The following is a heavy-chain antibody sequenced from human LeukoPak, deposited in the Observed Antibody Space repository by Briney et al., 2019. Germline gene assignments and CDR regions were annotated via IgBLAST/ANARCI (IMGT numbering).Heavy chain of an antibody. CDR3: ARLQYCGGDCYSNYYYYMDV. J-gene: IGHJ6*03. CDR1: GFTFSDYY. Sequence: GSLRLSCAASGFTFSDYYMSWIRQPAAKGLEWIGRIYTSGSTNYNPPLKSRVTMSVDTSKNQFSLKLSSVTAADTAVYYCARLQYCGGDCYSNYYYYMDVWGKGTTVTVSS. CDR2: IYTSGST. V-gene: IGHV4-4*07. D-gene: IGHD2-21*02.